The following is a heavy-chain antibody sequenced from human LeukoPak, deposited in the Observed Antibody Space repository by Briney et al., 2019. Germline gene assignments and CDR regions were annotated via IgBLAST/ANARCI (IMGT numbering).Heavy chain of an antibody. CDR1: GFTFNSHE. CDR2: INSSGTIT. V-gene: IGHV3-48*03. CDR3: AGERNCGGDCYQGSWFDP. D-gene: IGHD2-21*02. J-gene: IGHJ5*02. Sequence: TGGSLRLSCAASGFTFNSHEMHWVRQAPGKGLDWVSYINSSGTITYYADSVKGRFPVSRDNAKNSLYLQMNSLRAEDTAVYYCAGERNCGGDCYQGSWFDPWAQGTLVTVSS.